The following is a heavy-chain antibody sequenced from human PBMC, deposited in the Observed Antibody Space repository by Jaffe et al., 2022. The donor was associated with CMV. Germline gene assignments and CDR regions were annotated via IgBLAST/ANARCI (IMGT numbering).Heavy chain of an antibody. Sequence: QLQLQESGPGLVKPSETLSLTCTVSGGSISSSSYYWGWIRQPPGKGLEWIGSIYYSGSTYYNPSLKSRVTISVDTSKNQFSLKLSSVTAADTAVYYCASRIAAAGRGSVDYWGQGTLVTVSS. CDR2: IYYSGST. J-gene: IGHJ4*02. CDR1: GGSISSSSYY. V-gene: IGHV4-39*01. D-gene: IGHD6-13*01. CDR3: ASRIAAAGRGSVDY.